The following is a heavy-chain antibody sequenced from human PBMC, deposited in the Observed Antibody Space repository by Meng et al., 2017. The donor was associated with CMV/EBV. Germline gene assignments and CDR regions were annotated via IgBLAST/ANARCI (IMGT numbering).Heavy chain of an antibody. Sequence: GESLKISCAASGFTFSSYSMNWVRQAPGKGLEWVSSISSSSSYIYYADSVKGRFTISRDNAKNSLYLQMNSLRAEDTAVYYCARVRGSSWYDEVDYYYYYGMDVRGQGTTVTVSS. CDR2: ISSSSSYI. CDR3: ARVRGSSWYDEVDYYYYYGMDV. J-gene: IGHJ6*02. D-gene: IGHD6-13*01. V-gene: IGHV3-21*01. CDR1: GFTFSSYS.